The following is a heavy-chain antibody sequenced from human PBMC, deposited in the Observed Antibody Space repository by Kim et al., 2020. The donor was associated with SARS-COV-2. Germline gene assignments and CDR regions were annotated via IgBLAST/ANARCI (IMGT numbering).Heavy chain of an antibody. CDR1: GFTFDDYT. CDR2: ISWDGGST. CDR3: AKVTDSYYYYYGMDV. Sequence: GGSLRLSCAASGFTFDDYTMHWVRQAPGKGLEWVSLISWDGGSTYYADSVKGRFTISRDNSKNSLYLQMNSLRTEDTALYDCAKVTDSYYYYYGMDVWG. V-gene: IGHV3-43*01. J-gene: IGHJ6*02.